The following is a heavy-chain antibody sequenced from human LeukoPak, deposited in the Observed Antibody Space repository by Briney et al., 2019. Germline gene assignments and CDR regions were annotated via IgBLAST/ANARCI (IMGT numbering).Heavy chain of an antibody. CDR3: ASAILTGYYIVGSFDY. CDR1: GGSISSGSYY. D-gene: IGHD3-9*01. J-gene: IGHJ4*02. V-gene: IGHV4-61*02. Sequence: PSETLSLTCTVSGGSISSGSYYWSWIQQPAGKVLEWVVRIYTSWSANYNPSLKSRVTISVDTSKNQFSLKLSAVTAADTAAYYCASAILTGYYIVGSFDYWGQGPRVPVSS. CDR2: IYTSWSA.